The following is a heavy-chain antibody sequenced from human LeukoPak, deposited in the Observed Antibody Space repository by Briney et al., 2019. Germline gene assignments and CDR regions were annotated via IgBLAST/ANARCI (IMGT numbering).Heavy chain of an antibody. CDR3: ARDTHDILTGYVYFDY. Sequence: PSETLSLTCTVSGGSISSGDYYWSWIRQPPGKGLEWIGYIYYSGSTYYNPSLKSRVTISVDTSKNQFSLKLSSVTAADTAVYYCARDTHDILTGYVYFDYWGQGTLVTVSS. J-gene: IGHJ4*02. CDR1: GGSISSGDYY. V-gene: IGHV4-30-4*01. CDR2: IYYSGST. D-gene: IGHD3-9*01.